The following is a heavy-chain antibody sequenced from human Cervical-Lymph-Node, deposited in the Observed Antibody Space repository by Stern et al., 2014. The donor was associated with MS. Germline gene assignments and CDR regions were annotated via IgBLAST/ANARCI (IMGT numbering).Heavy chain of an antibody. D-gene: IGHD1-14*01. CDR3: AAGTSYYFDY. CDR2: MYYTGGA. Sequence: QVQLQESGPGLVKPAETLSLICSVSGVSISDYYWSWIRPSPGKGLEWIGNMYYTGGAKYSPSLRSRVTMSVDMSKKQFSLRLSSVTAADTAIYYCAAGTSYYFDYWGQGTLVTVSS. CDR1: GVSISDYY. J-gene: IGHJ4*02. V-gene: IGHV4-59*01.